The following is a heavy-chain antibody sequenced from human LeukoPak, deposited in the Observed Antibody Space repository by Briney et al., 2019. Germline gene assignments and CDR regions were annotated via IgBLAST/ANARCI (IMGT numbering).Heavy chain of an antibody. D-gene: IGHD3-10*01. CDR1: GFTFSSYA. Sequence: PGGSLRLSCAASGFTFSSYAMHWVRQAPGKGLEWVAVISYDGSNKYYADSVKGRFTISRDNSKNTLYLQMNGLRAEDTAVYYCARETGIEGGIDYWGQGTLVTVSS. V-gene: IGHV3-30-3*01. CDR2: ISYDGSNK. CDR3: ARETGIEGGIDY. J-gene: IGHJ4*02.